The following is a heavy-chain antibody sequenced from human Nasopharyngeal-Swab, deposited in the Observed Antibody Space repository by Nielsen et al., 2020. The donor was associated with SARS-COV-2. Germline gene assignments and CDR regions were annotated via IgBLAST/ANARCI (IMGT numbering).Heavy chain of an antibody. CDR3: IKDMGPVWFGTDAFDI. CDR1: GFTFHDYA. J-gene: IGHJ3*02. V-gene: IGHV3-9*01. CDR2: ISWNGVST. Sequence: GGSLRLSCAASGFTFHDYAMHWVRQAPGKGLEWVSGISWNGVSTGYADSVKGRFTISRDNANNSLYLQMNSLRAEDTALYYCIKDMGPVWFGTDAFDIWGQGTVVTVSS. D-gene: IGHD3-10*01.